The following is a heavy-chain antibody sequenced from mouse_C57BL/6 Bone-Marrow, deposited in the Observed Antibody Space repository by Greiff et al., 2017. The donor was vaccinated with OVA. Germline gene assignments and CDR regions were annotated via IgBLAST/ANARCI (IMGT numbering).Heavy chain of an antibody. CDR3: ARSAVVANPDWYFDV. Sequence: PGQGLEWIGEIDPSDSYTNYNQKFKGKATLTVDTSSSTAYMQLSSLTSEDSAVYYCARSAVVANPDWYFDVWGTGTTVTVSS. D-gene: IGHD1-1*01. V-gene: IGHV1-50*01. CDR2: IDPSDSYT. J-gene: IGHJ1*03.